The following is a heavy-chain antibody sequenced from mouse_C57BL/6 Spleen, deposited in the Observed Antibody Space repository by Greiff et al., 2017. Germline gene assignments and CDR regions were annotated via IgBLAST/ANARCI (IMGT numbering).Heavy chain of an antibody. CDR1: GYTFTDYY. V-gene: IGHV1-26*01. Sequence: EVQLQQSGPELVKPGASVKISCKASGYTFTDYYMNWVKQSHGKSLEWIGDINPNNGGTSYNQKFKGKATLTVDKSSSTAYMELRSLTSEDSAVYYCARGGRRPDYWGQGTTLTVSS. CDR3: ARGGRRPDY. CDR2: INPNNGGT. J-gene: IGHJ2*01.